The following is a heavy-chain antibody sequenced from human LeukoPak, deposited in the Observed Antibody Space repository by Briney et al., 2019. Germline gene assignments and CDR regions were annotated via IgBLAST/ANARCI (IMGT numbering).Heavy chain of an antibody. V-gene: IGHV3-30*03. CDR1: GFTFSSYG. Sequence: GGSLRLSCAASGFTFSSYGMHWVRQAPGKGLEWVAVISYDGSNKYYADSVKGRFTISRDNSKNTLYLQMNSLRAEDTAVYYCVREYSSGWYAWFDPWGQGTLVTVSS. D-gene: IGHD6-19*01. J-gene: IGHJ5*02. CDR2: ISYDGSNK. CDR3: VREYSSGWYAWFDP.